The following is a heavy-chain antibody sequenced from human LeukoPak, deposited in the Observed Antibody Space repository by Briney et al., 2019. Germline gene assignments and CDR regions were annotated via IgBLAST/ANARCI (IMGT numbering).Heavy chain of an antibody. V-gene: IGHV3-23*01. D-gene: IGHD6-13*01. Sequence: GGSLRLSCAASGFTFANYVLTWVRQTPGKGLEWVSAISGSGGTTYYADSVKGRFTISRDNSKNTLYLQMNSLRAEDTAVYYCARSSSWLNFDYWGQGTLVTVSS. CDR3: ARSSSWLNFDY. CDR1: GFTFANYV. CDR2: ISGSGGTT. J-gene: IGHJ4*02.